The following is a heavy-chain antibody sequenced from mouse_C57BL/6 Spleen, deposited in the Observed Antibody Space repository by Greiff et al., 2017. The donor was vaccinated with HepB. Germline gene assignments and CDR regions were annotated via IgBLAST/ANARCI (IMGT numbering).Heavy chain of an antibody. J-gene: IGHJ4*01. V-gene: IGHV3-1*01. Sequence: EVQGVESGPGMVKPSQSLSLTCTVTGYSITSGYAWHWIRHFPGNKLEWMGYISYSGSTNYNPSLKSRISITHDTSKNHFFLKLNSVTTEDTATYYCARSLDAMDYWGQGTSVTVSS. CDR2: ISYSGST. CDR3: ARSLDAMDY. D-gene: IGHD6-1*01. CDR1: GYSITSGYA.